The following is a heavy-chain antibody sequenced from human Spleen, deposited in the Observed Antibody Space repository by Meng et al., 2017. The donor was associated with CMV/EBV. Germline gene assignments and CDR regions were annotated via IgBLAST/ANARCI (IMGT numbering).Heavy chain of an antibody. Sequence: GESLKISCAASGFTVSSNYMSWVRQAPGKGLEWVSVIYSGGSTYYADSVKGRFTISRDNAKNTLYLQMNSLRAEDTAVYYCAREAHYGSGAFDIWGQGTMVTVSS. CDR2: IYSGGST. J-gene: IGHJ3*02. V-gene: IGHV3-66*01. D-gene: IGHD3-10*01. CDR3: AREAHYGSGAFDI. CDR1: GFTVSSNY.